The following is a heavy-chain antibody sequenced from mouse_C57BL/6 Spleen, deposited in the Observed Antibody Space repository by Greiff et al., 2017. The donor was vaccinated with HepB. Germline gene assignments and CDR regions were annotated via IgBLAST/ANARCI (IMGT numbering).Heavy chain of an antibody. Sequence: EVQLQQSGAELVRPGASVKLSCTASGFNIKDDYMHWVKQRPEQGLEWIGWIDPENGDTEYASKFQGKATITADTSSNTAYLQLSSLTSADTAVYYCTTSNAMDCWGQGTSVTVSS. CDR2: IDPENGDT. V-gene: IGHV14-4*01. CDR3: TTSNAMDC. CDR1: GFNIKDDY. J-gene: IGHJ4*01.